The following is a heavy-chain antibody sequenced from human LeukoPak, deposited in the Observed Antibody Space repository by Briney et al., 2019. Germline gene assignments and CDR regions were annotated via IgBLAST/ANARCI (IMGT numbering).Heavy chain of an antibody. V-gene: IGHV1-8*03. D-gene: IGHD1-14*01. Sequence: GASVKVSCKASGYTFTSYDINWVRQATGQGLEWMGWMNPNSGNTGYAQKFQGRVTITRNTSISTAYMELSSLRSEDTAVYYCARDSHREGIGYYYMDVWGKGTTVTVSS. CDR3: ARDSHREGIGYYYMDV. J-gene: IGHJ6*03. CDR1: GYTFTSYD. CDR2: MNPNSGNT.